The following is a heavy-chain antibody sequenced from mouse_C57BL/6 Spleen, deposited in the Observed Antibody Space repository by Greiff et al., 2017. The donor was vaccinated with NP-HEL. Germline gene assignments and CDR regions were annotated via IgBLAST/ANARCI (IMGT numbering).Heavy chain of an antibody. CDR1: GFSLTSYG. CDR3: ARHKNSNYPFDY. Sequence: QVQLKQSGPGLVQPSQSLSITCTVSGFSLTSYGVHWVRQSPGKGLEWLVVIWSDGSTTYNSALKSRLSISKDNSKSQVFLKMNSLQTDDTAMYYCARHKNSNYPFDYWGQGTTLTVSS. V-gene: IGHV2-6*02. J-gene: IGHJ2*01. D-gene: IGHD2-5*01. CDR2: IWSDGST.